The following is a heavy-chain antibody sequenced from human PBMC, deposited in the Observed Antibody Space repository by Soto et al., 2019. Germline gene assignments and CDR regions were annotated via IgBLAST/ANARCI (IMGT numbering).Heavy chain of an antibody. CDR2: IYYSGST. CDR1: GGSISSYY. D-gene: IGHD3-3*01. J-gene: IGHJ5*02. Sequence: QVQLQESGPGLVKPSETLSLTCTVSGGSISSYYWSWIRQPPGKGLEWIGYIYYSGSTNYNPSLKRRVTISVDTSKNQFSLKLSSVTAADTAVYYCARVANGPKLYYDFWSGYYGTNWFDPWGQGTLVTVSS. V-gene: IGHV4-59*01. CDR3: ARVANGPKLYYDFWSGYYGTNWFDP.